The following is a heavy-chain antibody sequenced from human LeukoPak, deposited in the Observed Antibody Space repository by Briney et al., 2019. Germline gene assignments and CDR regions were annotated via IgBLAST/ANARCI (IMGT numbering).Heavy chain of an antibody. CDR3: TRVVNGGHFDY. CDR2: VYHTGAS. CDR1: GASINNYY. J-gene: IGHJ4*02. Sequence: PSETLSLTCSVSGASINNYYWTWIRQPPGKGLEWIRYVYHTGASGYHPSLKSRVAMSLDTSKNQVSLNLRSVTAADTAVYFCTRVVNGGHFDYWGQGTLVTVSS. V-gene: IGHV4-59*01. D-gene: IGHD2-8*01.